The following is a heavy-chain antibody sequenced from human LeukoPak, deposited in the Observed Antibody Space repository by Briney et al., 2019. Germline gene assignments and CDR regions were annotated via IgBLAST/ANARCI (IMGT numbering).Heavy chain of an antibody. CDR2: LSYTGKT. D-gene: IGHD2/OR15-2a*01. J-gene: IGHJ4*02. CDR1: GVSVSTSH. Sequence: SETLSLTCNVSGVSVSTSHWKWIRQRPGKGLEWIGCLSYTGKTDYNPSLKSRVSISLGSSNNHFSLKLTSVTAAFTAVYYCSEGYFEPFDHWGQGILVTVSS. V-gene: IGHV4-59*02. CDR3: SEGYFEPFDH.